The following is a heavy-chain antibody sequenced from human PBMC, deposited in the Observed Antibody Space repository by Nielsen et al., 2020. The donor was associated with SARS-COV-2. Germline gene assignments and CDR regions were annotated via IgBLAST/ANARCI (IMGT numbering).Heavy chain of an antibody. J-gene: IGHJ6*02. Sequence: ASVKVSCKASGYTFTDYYIHWVRQAPGQGLEWMGRINPYSGGTNYAQKFQGTVTMTRDASISTVYMELTSDDTAVYYCARARATIFGLVMSYGFDVWGQGTTVTVS. D-gene: IGHD3/OR15-3a*01. V-gene: IGHV1-2*06. CDR3: ARARATIFGLVMSYGFDV. CDR2: INPYSGGT. CDR1: GYTFTDYY.